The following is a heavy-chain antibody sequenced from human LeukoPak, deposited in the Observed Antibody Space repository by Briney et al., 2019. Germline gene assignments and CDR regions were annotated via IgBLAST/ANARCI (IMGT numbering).Heavy chain of an antibody. D-gene: IGHD1-14*01. J-gene: IGHJ4*02. V-gene: IGHV3-9*01. CDR1: GFTFDDYA. CDR2: INWSGGRL. Sequence: GGSLRLSCAASGFTFDDYAMHWVRQAPGKGLEWVSGINWSGGRLGYADSVKGRFTISRDNAKNSLYLQMNSLRAEDTAVYYCATGKAEFHYWGQGTLVTVSS. CDR3: ATGKAEFHY.